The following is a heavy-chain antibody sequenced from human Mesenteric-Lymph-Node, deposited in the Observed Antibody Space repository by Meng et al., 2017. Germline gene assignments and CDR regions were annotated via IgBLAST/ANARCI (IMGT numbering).Heavy chain of an antibody. CDR2: IKQDGSEK. J-gene: IGHJ4*02. CDR3: ATDSGWSPFDY. D-gene: IGHD3-3*01. Sequence: GESLKISCAASGFTFSSYWMSWVRQAPGKGLEWVANIKQDGSEKYYVDSVKGRFTISRDNAKNTLYLQMNSLRSEDTAVYYCATDSGWSPFDYWGQGTLVTVSS. CDR1: GFTFSSYW. V-gene: IGHV3-7*01.